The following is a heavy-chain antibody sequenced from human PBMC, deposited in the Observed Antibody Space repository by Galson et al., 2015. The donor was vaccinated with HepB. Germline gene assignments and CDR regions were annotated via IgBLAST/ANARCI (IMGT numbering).Heavy chain of an antibody. J-gene: IGHJ6*02. V-gene: IGHV1-69*02. CDR3: ASTYYYGSGSYGPRMDV. CDR2: IIPILGIA. CDR1: GGTFSSYT. Sequence: SVKVSCKASGGTFSSYTISWVRQAPGQGLEWMGRIIPILGIANYAQKFQGRVTITADKSTSTAYMELSSLRSEDTAVYYCASTYYYGSGSYGPRMDVWGQGTTVTVSS. D-gene: IGHD3-10*01.